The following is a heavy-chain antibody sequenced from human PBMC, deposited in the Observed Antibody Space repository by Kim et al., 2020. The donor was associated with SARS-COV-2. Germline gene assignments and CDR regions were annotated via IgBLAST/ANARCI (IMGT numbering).Heavy chain of an antibody. Sequence: KFYVGSVKCRFTISRDNAKNSQYLQRNSQRAEDTAVYYCARLGSSSWYFDYWGQGTLVTVSS. J-gene: IGHJ4*02. D-gene: IGHD6-13*01. CDR3: ARLGSSSWYFDY. CDR2: K. V-gene: IGHV3-7*04.